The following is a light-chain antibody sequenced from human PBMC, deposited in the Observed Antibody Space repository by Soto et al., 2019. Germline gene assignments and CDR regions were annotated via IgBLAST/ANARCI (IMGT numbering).Light chain of an antibody. Sequence: ESVLTQSPATLSLSPGERATLSCRASQSVSIYLAWYQQKPGQAPRLLIYDASNRATGIPAKFSGSGSGTDFTLTISSLQPEDFATYYCQQANSFPITFGQGTKVDI. CDR1: QSVSIY. CDR3: QQANSFPIT. J-gene: IGKJ1*01. CDR2: DAS. V-gene: IGKV3-11*01.